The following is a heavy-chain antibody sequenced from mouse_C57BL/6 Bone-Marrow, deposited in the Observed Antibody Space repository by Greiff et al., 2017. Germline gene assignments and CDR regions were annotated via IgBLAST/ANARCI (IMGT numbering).Heavy chain of an antibody. J-gene: IGHJ4*01. CDR1: GFNIKDYY. Sequence: VQLQQSGAELVQPGASVKLSCTASGFNIKDYYMHWVKQRTEQGLEWIGRIDPEDGETKYAPKFQGKATITADTSSNTAYLQVSSLTSEDTAVYYCASLYGSGLYYAMDYWGQGTSVTVSS. V-gene: IGHV14-2*01. D-gene: IGHD1-1*01. CDR2: IDPEDGET. CDR3: ASLYGSGLYYAMDY.